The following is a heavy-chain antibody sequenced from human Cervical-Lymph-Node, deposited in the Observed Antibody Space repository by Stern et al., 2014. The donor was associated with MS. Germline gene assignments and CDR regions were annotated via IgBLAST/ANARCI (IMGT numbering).Heavy chain of an antibody. CDR3: ARGRRSSGWSPPDAFDI. J-gene: IGHJ3*02. D-gene: IGHD6-19*01. CDR1: GYTFTDYY. Sequence: QVQLVQSGAEVKKPGASVKVSCEASGYTFTDYYMHWVRQAPGPGLEWMGWINPNSGGTNYAQKFQGWVTMTRDTSISTAYMELSRLRSDDTAVYYCARGRRSSGWSPPDAFDIWGQGTMVTVSS. V-gene: IGHV1-2*04. CDR2: INPNSGGT.